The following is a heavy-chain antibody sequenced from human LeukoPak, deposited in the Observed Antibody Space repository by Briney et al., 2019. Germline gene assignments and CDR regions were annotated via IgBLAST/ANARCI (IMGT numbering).Heavy chain of an antibody. CDR2: IYYSGST. J-gene: IGHJ4*02. Sequence: PSQTLSLTCTVSGGSISSGGYYWSWIRQHPGKGLEWIGYIYYSGSTYYNPSLKSRVTISVDTSKNQFSLKLSSVTAADTAVYYCVRDISPATGFDLYWGQGALVTVSS. V-gene: IGHV4-31*03. D-gene: IGHD1-1*01. CDR3: VRDISPATGFDLY. CDR1: GGSISSGGYY.